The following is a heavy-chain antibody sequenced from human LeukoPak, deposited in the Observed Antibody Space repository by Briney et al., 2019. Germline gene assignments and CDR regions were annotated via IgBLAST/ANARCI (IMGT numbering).Heavy chain of an antibody. Sequence: SETLSLTCTVSGGSISSYYWIWIRQPAGKGLEWIGRIYTTGSTNYNPSLKSRVTMSVDTSKNQLSLRLSSVTAADTATYYCSRESGPFCPFGYWGQGTLVIVSS. CDR2: IYTTGST. V-gene: IGHV4-4*07. CDR3: SRESGPFCPFGY. CDR1: GGSISSYY. D-gene: IGHD1-26*01. J-gene: IGHJ4*02.